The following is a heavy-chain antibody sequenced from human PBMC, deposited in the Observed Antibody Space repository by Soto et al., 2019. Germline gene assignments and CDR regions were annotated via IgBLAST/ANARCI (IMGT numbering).Heavy chain of an antibody. J-gene: IGHJ4*02. V-gene: IGHV1-3*01. Sequence: ASLKGACKAAGYTFTSYARGRGRQAPGQRLEWMGWINAGNGNTKYSQKFQGRVTITRDTSASTAYMELSSLRSEDTAVYYCARCPTYNWSYFGYWGQGPLVTVSS. CDR1: GYTFTSYA. CDR3: ARCPTYNWSYFGY. D-gene: IGHD1-20*01. CDR2: INAGNGNT.